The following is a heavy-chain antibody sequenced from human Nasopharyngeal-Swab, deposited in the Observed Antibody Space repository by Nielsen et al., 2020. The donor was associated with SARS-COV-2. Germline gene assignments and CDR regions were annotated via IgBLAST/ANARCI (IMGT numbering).Heavy chain of an antibody. V-gene: IGHV4-4*02. J-gene: IGHJ4*02. CDR3: ARVPAGCSSTSCYLID. Sequence: SETLSLTCAVSGAFISSPNWWNWVRQSPGRGLDWIGEIFHGGLINYNPSLKSRVTISMDNSKNQFSLKLNSMTAADTAVYYCARVPAGCSSTSCYLIDWGQGILVTVSS. CDR2: IFHGGLI. D-gene: IGHD2-2*01. CDR1: GAFISSPNW.